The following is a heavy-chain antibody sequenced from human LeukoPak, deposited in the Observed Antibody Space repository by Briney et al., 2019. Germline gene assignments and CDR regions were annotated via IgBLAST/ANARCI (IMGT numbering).Heavy chain of an antibody. CDR2: IHYSGST. J-gene: IGHJ4*02. CDR1: DGSINNYY. D-gene: IGHD6-19*01. Sequence: PSETLSLTCTVSDGSINNYYWSWIRQPPGKGLEWIGYIHYSGSTNYNPSLKSRATISVDASNNQFSLKLTSVTAADTALYYCAKGTGWLGYWGQGTLVTVSS. V-gene: IGHV4-59*01. CDR3: AKGTGWLGY.